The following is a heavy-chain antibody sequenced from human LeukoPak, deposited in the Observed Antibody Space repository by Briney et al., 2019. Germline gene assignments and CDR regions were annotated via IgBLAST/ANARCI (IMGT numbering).Heavy chain of an antibody. CDR1: GFTFSSYS. Sequence: GGSLRLSCAASGFTFSSYSMNWVRQAPGKRLEWVSSISSSSSYTYYADSLKGRFTISRDNAKNSLYLQMNSLRAEDTAVYYCAKDLTYCSSTSCYISWFDPWGQGTLVTVSS. V-gene: IGHV3-21*01. CDR3: AKDLTYCSSTSCYISWFDP. J-gene: IGHJ5*02. D-gene: IGHD2-2*02. CDR2: ISSSSSYT.